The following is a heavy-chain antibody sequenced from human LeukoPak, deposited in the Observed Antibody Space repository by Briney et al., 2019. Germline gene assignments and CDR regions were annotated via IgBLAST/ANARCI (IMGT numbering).Heavy chain of an antibody. CDR1: GGSISSSSYY. V-gene: IGHV4-39*01. D-gene: IGHD4-11*01. Sequence: SETLSLTCTVPGGSISSSSYYWGWIRQPPGKGLEWIGSIYYSGSTYYNPSLKSRVTISVDTSKNQFSLKLSSVTAADTAVYYCARHVSSFGLLFYSNYAPDYFDYWGQGTLVTVSS. CDR2: IYYSGST. J-gene: IGHJ4*02. CDR3: ARHVSSFGLLFYSNYAPDYFDY.